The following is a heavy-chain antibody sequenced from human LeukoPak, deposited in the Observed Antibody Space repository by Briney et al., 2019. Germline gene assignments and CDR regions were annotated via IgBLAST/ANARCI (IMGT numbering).Heavy chain of an antibody. J-gene: IGHJ4*02. CDR2: IYYSGST. V-gene: IGHV4-39*01. CDR3: ARHIVTTSTVVDY. CDR1: GGSLSSSSYY. Sequence: SETLSLTCTVSGGSLSSSSYYWGWIRQPPGKGLEWIGCIYYSGSTYYTPSLKSRVTISVDTSKNHFSLKLSSVTAADTAVYYCARHIVTTSTVVDYWGQGTLVTVSS. D-gene: IGHD5-12*01.